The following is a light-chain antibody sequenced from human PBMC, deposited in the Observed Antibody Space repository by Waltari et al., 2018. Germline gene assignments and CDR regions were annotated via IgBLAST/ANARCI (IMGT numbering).Light chain of an antibody. CDR2: YDS. V-gene: IGLV3-21*04. CDR3: LVWHSTIDHQGV. Sequence: SYVVTQSPSVSVAPGETARITCGGDNIGSKSVHWYQQRPGQAPVLVISYDSDRPSGIPGRFSGSTSGNTATLTISWVEAEDEADYYCLVWHSTIDHQGVFGGGTKLTVL. J-gene: IGLJ2*01. CDR1: NIGSKS.